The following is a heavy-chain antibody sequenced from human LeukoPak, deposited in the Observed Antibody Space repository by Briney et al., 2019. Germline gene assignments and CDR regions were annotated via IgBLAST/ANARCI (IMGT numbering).Heavy chain of an antibody. Sequence: SESLSLTRTVSRGSISSGDYYGSWIRQPPGKGLEWIGYFYYSGRTYYNPSLKSRVTISVDTSKNQFSLKLSSVTAADTAVYYCASQRRSYDSSGYSRSYWGQGTLVTVSS. CDR3: ASQRRSYDSSGYSRSY. J-gene: IGHJ4*02. CDR2: FYYSGRT. CDR1: RGSISSGDYY. D-gene: IGHD3-22*01. V-gene: IGHV4-30-4*02.